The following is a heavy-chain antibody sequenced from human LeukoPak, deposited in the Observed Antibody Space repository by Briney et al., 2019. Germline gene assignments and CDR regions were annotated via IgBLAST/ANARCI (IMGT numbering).Heavy chain of an antibody. CDR3: ARSGYFYGGPDY. Sequence: KPSETLSLTCTVSGASINSHYWTWIRQPPGKGLEWIGYIFYTGSTQYSPSFKSRVSISLDTANNQFSLRLTSATAADTAVYYCARSGYFYGGPDYRGQGTLVTVSS. D-gene: IGHD5-18*01. J-gene: IGHJ4*02. V-gene: IGHV4-59*11. CDR2: IFYTGST. CDR1: GASINSHY.